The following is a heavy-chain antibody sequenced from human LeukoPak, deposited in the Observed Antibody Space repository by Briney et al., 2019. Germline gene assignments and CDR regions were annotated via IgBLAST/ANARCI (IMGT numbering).Heavy chain of an antibody. J-gene: IGHJ6*03. Sequence: PSETQSLTCTVSGGSSSSYYWSWIRQPPGKGLEWIGYIYYSGSTNYNPSLKSRVTISVDTSKNQFSLKLSSVTAADTAVYYCARGTIAVAGAYYYYYYMDVWGKGTTVTVSS. V-gene: IGHV4-59*01. CDR1: GGSSSSYY. CDR3: ARGTIAVAGAYYYYYYMDV. D-gene: IGHD6-19*01. CDR2: IYYSGST.